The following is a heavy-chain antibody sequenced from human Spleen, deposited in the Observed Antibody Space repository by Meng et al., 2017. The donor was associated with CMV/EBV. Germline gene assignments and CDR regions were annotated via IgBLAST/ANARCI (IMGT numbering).Heavy chain of an antibody. Sequence: ASVKVSCKASGYTFTSSGISWVRQAPGQGLEWMGWMNPNSGNTGYAQKFQGRVTMTRNTSISTAYMELSSLRSEDTAVYYCASRPTGGDYWGQGTLVTVSS. CDR1: GYTFTSSG. J-gene: IGHJ4*02. V-gene: IGHV1-8*02. D-gene: IGHD1-1*01. CDR3: ASRPTGGDY. CDR2: MNPNSGNT.